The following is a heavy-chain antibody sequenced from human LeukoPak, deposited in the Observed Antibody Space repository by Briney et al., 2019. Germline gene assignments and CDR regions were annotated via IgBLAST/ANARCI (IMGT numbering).Heavy chain of an antibody. V-gene: IGHV4-39*02. J-gene: IGHJ4*02. CDR3: ARDIGYAFGGVIVTPELFDY. D-gene: IGHD3-16*02. CDR2: IYYSGST. CDR1: GGSISSSSYY. Sequence: SETLSLTCTVSGGSISSSSYYWGWIRQPPGKGLEWIGSIYYSGSTYYNPSLKSRVTISVDTSKNQFSLKLSSVTAADTAVYYCARDIGYAFGGVIVTPELFDYWGQGTLVTVSS.